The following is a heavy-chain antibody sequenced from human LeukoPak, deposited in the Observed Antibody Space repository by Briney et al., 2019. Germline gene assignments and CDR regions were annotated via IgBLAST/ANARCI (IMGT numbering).Heavy chain of an antibody. J-gene: IGHJ2*01. CDR1: GFTFDDYA. V-gene: IGHV3-43*02. CDR3: AKDISSPRDVSYWYFDL. D-gene: IGHD6-6*01. Sequence: PGGSLRLSCAAPGFTFDDYAMHWVRHAPGKGLDRVSLISGDGATTYYADTVKGRFTISRDNSKNSLYLQMSSLRTEDTAFYYCAKDISSPRDVSYWYFDLWGRGTLVTVSS. CDR2: ISGDGATT.